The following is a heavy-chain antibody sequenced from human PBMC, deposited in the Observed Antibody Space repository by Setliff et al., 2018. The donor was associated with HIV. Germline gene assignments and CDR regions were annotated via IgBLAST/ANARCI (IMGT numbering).Heavy chain of an antibody. J-gene: IGHJ4*02. Sequence: GGSLRLSCTASRFTFSSYEMSWVRQVPGKGLEWISYISSSGNTIHYSDSVKGRFTIYRDNSKNTLYLQMNSLRAEDTAVYYCAREAGYSSSAGRDYWGQGTLVTVSS. V-gene: IGHV3-48*03. CDR2: ISSSGNTI. D-gene: IGHD6-6*01. CDR1: RFTFSSYE. CDR3: AREAGYSSSAGRDY.